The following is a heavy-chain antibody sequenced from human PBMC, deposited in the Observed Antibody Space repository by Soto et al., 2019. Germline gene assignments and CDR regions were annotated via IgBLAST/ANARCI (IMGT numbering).Heavy chain of an antibody. CDR2: INAGSGDT. D-gene: IGHD2-2*01. CDR1: GYTFTTFS. Sequence: QAQLVQSGAEVKKPGATVKVSCKASGYTFTTFSMHWLRQAPGQRPEWIGWINAGSGDTKYSQNFQGRVTITRDTSASAVSMELSSLRSEDTAMYYCAKGGYCSSTSCLSWFDPWGQGILVTVSS. CDR3: AKGGYCSSTSCLSWFDP. J-gene: IGHJ5*02. V-gene: IGHV1-3*01.